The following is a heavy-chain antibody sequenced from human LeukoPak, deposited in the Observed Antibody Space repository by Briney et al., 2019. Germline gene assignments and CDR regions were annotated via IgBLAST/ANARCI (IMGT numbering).Heavy chain of an antibody. CDR2: IKHDGIEK. CDR1: GFTFSSYR. V-gene: IGHV3-7*04. D-gene: IGHD3-10*01. Sequence: GGSLRLSCAASGFTFSSYRMNWVRQAPGKGLELVASIKHDGIEKYYVDSVKGRFSISRDSAKNSLYLQMNSLRTEDTDVYYCARMFYYAFDFWGQGTLVTVSS. CDR3: ARMFYYAFDF. J-gene: IGHJ4*02.